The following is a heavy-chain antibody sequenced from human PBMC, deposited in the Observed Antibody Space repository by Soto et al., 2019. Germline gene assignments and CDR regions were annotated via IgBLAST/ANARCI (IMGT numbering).Heavy chain of an antibody. D-gene: IGHD2-21*01. CDR2: ISTDSRAI. Sequence: HPGGSLRLSCVASGFTFNIYTMNWVRLAPGKGLEWISYISTDSRAIYYADSVKGRFTISRDNAKNSLYLEMNSLRAEDTAKYFCARETLMDNTTVVIEDWGQGTLVTVFS. CDR1: GFTFNIYT. CDR3: ARETLMDNTTVVIED. J-gene: IGHJ4*02. V-gene: IGHV3-48*01.